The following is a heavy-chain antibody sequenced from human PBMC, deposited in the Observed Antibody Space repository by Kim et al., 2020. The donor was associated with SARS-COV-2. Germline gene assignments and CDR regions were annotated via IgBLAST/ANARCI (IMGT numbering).Heavy chain of an antibody. CDR2: FYYSGST. CDR1: GGSISSYY. Sequence: SETLSLTCTVSGGSISSYYWSWIRQPPGKGLEWIGYFYYSGSTNYNPSLKSRVTISVDTSKNQFSLKLSSVTAADMAVYYCARDPRGWLQPTAYWYFDLWGRGTLVTVSS. D-gene: IGHD5-12*01. J-gene: IGHJ2*01. V-gene: IGHV4-59*01. CDR3: ARDPRGWLQPTAYWYFDL.